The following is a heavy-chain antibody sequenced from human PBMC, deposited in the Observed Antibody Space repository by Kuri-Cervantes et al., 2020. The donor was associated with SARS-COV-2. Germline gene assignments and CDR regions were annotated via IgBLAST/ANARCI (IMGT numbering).Heavy chain of an antibody. J-gene: IGHJ4*02. D-gene: IGHD2-2*01. CDR2: IYYSGST. V-gene: IGHV4-59*08. CDR1: GGSISSYY. Sequence: SETLSLTCTVSGGSISSYYWSWIRQPPGKGLEWIGYIYYSGSTNYNPSLKSRVTISVDTSKNQFSLKLSSVTAADTAVYCCARLRYCSSTSCWHFDYWGQGTLVTVSS. CDR3: ARLRYCSSTSCWHFDY.